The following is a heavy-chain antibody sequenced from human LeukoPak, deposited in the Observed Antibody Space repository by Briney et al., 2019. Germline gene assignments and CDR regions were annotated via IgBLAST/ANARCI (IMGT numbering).Heavy chain of an antibody. Sequence: GGSLRLSCAASGFTFSSYAMSWVRQAPGKGLEWVSAISGSGGSTYYADSVKGRFTISRDNSKNTLYLQMDSLRAEGTAVYYCGKTTAGYSSGRFPGWPVDYWGQGTLVTVSS. D-gene: IGHD6-19*01. CDR2: ISGSGGST. V-gene: IGHV3-23*01. CDR1: GFTFSSYA. J-gene: IGHJ4*02. CDR3: GKTTAGYSSGRFPGWPVDY.